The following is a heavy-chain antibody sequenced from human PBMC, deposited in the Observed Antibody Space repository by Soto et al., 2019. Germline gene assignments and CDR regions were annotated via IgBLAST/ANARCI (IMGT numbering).Heavy chain of an antibody. CDR3: ASGTFNDISFDS. CDR1: GGSIDTGGFY. V-gene: IGHV4-31*03. J-gene: IGHJ4*02. D-gene: IGHD2-21*01. CDR2: IYYTGAA. Sequence: QVQLQESGPGLVKPSQTLTLICSVSGGSIDTGGFYWSWARQLPGKGLQWIGYIYYTGAACYNPALKSRVVISLDTSANQFSLSLTSLTAADTAVYYCASGTFNDISFDSWGQGRLVTVSS.